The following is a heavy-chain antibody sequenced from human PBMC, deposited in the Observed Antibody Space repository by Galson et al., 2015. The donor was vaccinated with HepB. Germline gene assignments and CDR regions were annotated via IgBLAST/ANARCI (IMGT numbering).Heavy chain of an antibody. CDR2: ISSSGSTI. CDR3: ANWNSPGTYFDY. CDR1: GFTFSSYE. V-gene: IGHV3-48*03. Sequence: SLRLSCAASGFTFSSYEMNWVRQAPGKGLEWVSYISSSGSTIYYADSVKGRFTISRDNAKNSLYLQMNSLRAEDTAVYYCANWNSPGTYFDYWGQGTLVTVSS. J-gene: IGHJ4*02. D-gene: IGHD1-7*01.